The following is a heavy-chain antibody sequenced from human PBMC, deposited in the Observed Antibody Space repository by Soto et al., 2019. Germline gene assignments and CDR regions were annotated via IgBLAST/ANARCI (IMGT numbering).Heavy chain of an antibody. Sequence: GESLKISCKGSGYSFTSYWISWVRQMPGKGLEWMGRIDPSDSYTNYSPSFQGHVTMSADKSISTAYLQWSSLKASNSAMYYCARHLKSLHGMDVWGQGTTVTVSS. D-gene: IGHD3-3*02. J-gene: IGHJ6*02. CDR3: ARHLKSLHGMDV. CDR1: GYSFTSYW. V-gene: IGHV5-10-1*01. CDR2: IDPSDSYT.